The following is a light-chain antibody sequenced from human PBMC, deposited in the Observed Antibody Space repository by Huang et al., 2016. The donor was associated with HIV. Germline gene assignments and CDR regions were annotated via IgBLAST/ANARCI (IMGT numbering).Light chain of an antibody. CDR3: QQYGSSPRT. J-gene: IGKJ2*02. CDR2: GAS. V-gene: IGKV3-20*01. Sequence: EIVLTQSPGTLSLSPGERATLPCRASQSVSSSYLAWYQQKPGQAPRLLNYGASSRATGIPDRFSGSGSGTDFTLTINRLEPEDFAVYYCQQYGSSPRTFGQGTKLEIK. CDR1: QSVSSSY.